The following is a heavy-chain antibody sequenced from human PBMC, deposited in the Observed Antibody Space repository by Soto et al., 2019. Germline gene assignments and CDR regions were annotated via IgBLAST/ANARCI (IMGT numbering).Heavy chain of an antibody. CDR1: GASITSYC. J-gene: IGHJ6*03. CDR3: ARLDYYYYLDV. Sequence: QGQLQESGPGLVRPSETLSLTCTVSGASITSYCWSWIRQSSGKGLEWIGYIHYSGSTNYNPSLESRVTMSIDTSESQFSLRLRSVTAADTAVYYCARLDYYYYLDVWGKGTAVTVSS. CDR2: IHYSGST. V-gene: IGHV4-59*12.